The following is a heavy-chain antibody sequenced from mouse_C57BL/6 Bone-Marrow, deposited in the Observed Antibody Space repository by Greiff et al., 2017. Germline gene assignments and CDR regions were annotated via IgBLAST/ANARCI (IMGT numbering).Heavy chain of an antibody. Sequence: LQPGAELVMPGASVKLSCKASGYTFTSYWMHWVKQRPGQGLEWIGEIDPSDSYTNYNQKFKGKSTLTVDKSSSTAYMQLSSLTSEDSAVYYCARLRYYGSHDYWGQGTTLTVSS. CDR3: ARLRYYGSHDY. D-gene: IGHD1-1*01. CDR1: GYTFTSYW. V-gene: IGHV1-69*01. J-gene: IGHJ2*01. CDR2: IDPSDSYT.